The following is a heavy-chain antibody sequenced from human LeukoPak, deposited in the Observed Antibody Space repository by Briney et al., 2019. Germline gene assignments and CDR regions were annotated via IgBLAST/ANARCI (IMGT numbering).Heavy chain of an antibody. CDR3: ARYHNGYDDY. V-gene: IGHV4-39*07. CDR2: IYYSGTT. J-gene: IGHJ4*02. Sequence: SETLSLTCTVSGGSISSGGYYWRWIRQHPGKGLEWIGSIYYSGTTYYSPSLKSRVTISLDTSKSQFSLILSSVTAADTAVYYCARYHNGYDDYWGQGTLVTVSS. CDR1: GGSISSGGYY. D-gene: IGHD5-12*01.